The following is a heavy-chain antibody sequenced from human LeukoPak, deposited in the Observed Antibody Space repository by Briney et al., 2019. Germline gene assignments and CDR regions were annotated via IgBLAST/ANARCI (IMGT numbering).Heavy chain of an antibody. CDR1: GYSISSGYY. CDR2: IYHSGST. V-gene: IGHV4-38-2*02. Sequence: SETLSLTCTVSGYSISSGYYWGWIRQPPGKGLEWIGSIYHSGSTYYNPSLKSRVTISVDTSENQFSLKLSSVTAADTAVYYCARDWWHPAVAGFFDYWGQGTLVTVSS. J-gene: IGHJ4*02. D-gene: IGHD6-19*01. CDR3: ARDWWHPAVAGFFDY.